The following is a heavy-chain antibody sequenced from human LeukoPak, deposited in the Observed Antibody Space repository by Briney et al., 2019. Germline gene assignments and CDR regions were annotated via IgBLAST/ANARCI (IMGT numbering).Heavy chain of an antibody. J-gene: IGHJ3*02. D-gene: IGHD3-3*01. Sequence: KPGGSLKISCKGSGYSFTSYWIGWVRQMPGKGLELMGIIYPGDSDTRYSPSFQGQVTISADKSISTAYLQWSSLKASDTAMYYCARKYDFWSGYLRGADAFDIWGQGTMVTVSS. CDR3: ARKYDFWSGYLRGADAFDI. V-gene: IGHV5-51*01. CDR2: IYPGDSDT. CDR1: GYSFTSYW.